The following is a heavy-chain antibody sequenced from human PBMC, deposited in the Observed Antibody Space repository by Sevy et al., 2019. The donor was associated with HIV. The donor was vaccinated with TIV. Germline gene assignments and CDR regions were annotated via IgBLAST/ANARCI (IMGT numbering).Heavy chain of an antibody. CDR3: ARDRAGLIAVAGTGNYYYYGMDV. V-gene: IGHV6-1*01. D-gene: IGHD6-19*01. CDR2: TYYRSKWYN. Sequence: SQTLSLTCAISGDSVSSNSAAWNWIRQSPSRGLEWLGRTYYRSKWYNDYAVSVKSRITINPDTSKNQFSLQLNSVTPEDTAGYYCARDRAGLIAVAGTGNYYYYGMDVWGQGTTVTVSS. CDR1: GDSVSSNSAA. J-gene: IGHJ6*02.